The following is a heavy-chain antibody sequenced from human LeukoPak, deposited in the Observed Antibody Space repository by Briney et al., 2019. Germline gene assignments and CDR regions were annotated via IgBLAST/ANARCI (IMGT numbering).Heavy chain of an antibody. D-gene: IGHD2-15*01. CDR2: INPDGSEN. CDR3: ATLLL. Sequence: PGGSLRLSCTASGFSFSSNWMTWVRQAPGKGLEWVGNINPDGSENYYVDSVKGRFTISRDNAKNSLYLQMNSLRAEDTAVYYCATLLLWGQGTLVTVSS. J-gene: IGHJ4*02. CDR1: GFSFSSNW. V-gene: IGHV3-7*01.